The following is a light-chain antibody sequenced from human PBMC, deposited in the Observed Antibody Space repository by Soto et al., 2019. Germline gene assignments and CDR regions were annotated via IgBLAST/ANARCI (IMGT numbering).Light chain of an antibody. CDR1: SSNIGSYT. J-gene: IGLJ2*01. CDR2: SNN. Sequence: QPVLTQPPSASGTPGQRVTISCSGSSSNIGSYTVNWYQQLPGTAPKLLIYSNNQRPSGVPDRFSGSKSGTSASLAISGLQSEDEADYHCAAWDDSLNVVVFGGGTKLTVL. CDR3: AAWDDSLNVVV. V-gene: IGLV1-44*01.